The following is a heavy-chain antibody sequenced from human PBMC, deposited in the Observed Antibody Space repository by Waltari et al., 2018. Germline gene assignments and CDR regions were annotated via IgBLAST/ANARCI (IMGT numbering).Heavy chain of an antibody. J-gene: IGHJ5*01. CDR2: THTSGRT. V-gene: IGHV4-61*08. CDR1: GGSVSRGGSY. CDR3: ARVKDEFGDYGFDY. D-gene: IGHD4-17*01. Sequence: QVQLQESGPGLVAPSETLSLPCTVSGGSVSRGGSYWSWIRQPPGKGLEWVGYTHTSGRTAYNPSLQSRVTIFGDTSTNQLSLNLRSVTAADTATYFCARVKDEFGDYGFDYWGQGTLVTVSS.